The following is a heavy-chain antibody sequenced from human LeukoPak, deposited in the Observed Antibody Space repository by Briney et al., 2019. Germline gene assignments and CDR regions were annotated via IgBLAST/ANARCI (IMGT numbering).Heavy chain of an antibody. Sequence: ASVKVSCKASGGTFSSYAISWVRQAPGQGLEWMGRIIPILTMANYAQKFQGRVTITADKSTSTAYMELSSLRSEDTAVYYCASGIYDRTLTHYFYYGLDVWGQGTTVTVSS. CDR3: ASGIYDRTLTHYFYYGLDV. J-gene: IGHJ6*02. D-gene: IGHD3-22*01. CDR2: IIPILTMA. CDR1: GGTFSSYA. V-gene: IGHV1-69*04.